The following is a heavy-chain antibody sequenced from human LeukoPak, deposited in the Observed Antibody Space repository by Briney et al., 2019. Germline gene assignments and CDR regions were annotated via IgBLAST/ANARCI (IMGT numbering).Heavy chain of an antibody. CDR1: GGSFSGYY. CDR2: INHSGST. CDR3: ARGPSRYSYGHGGRVFDY. Sequence: SETLSLTCAVYGGSFSGYYWSWIRQPPGKGLEWIGEINHSGSTNYNPSLKSRVTISVDTSKNQFSLKLGSVTAADTAVYYCARGPSRYSYGHGGRVFDYWGQGTLVTVSS. D-gene: IGHD5-18*01. J-gene: IGHJ4*02. V-gene: IGHV4-34*01.